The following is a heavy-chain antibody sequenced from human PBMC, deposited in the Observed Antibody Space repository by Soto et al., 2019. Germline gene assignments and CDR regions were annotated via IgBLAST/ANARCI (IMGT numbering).Heavy chain of an antibody. CDR3: ARGSSIAGLYYGMDV. Sequence: SETLSLTCTVSGGSISSGGYYWTWIRQHPGKGLEWIGYNYYSGITYYNPSLKSRVTISLDTSKNQFSLKLSSVTAADTAVYYFARGSSIAGLYYGMDVWGQGTTVIVSS. J-gene: IGHJ6*02. CDR1: GGSISSGGYY. V-gene: IGHV4-31*03. CDR2: NYYSGIT. D-gene: IGHD6-6*01.